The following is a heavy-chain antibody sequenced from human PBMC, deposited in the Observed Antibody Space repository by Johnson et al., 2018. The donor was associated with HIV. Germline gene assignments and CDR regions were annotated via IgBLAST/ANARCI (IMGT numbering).Heavy chain of an antibody. CDR1: GFTFSDYY. Sequence: QVQLVESGGGLVKPGGSLRLSCAASGFTFSDYYMSWIRQAPGKGLEWVSHISSSGSTIYHADSVKGRLIITRDKAKNSLSLQMSSLRAEDTAVYYCAREGPYWAFDIWGQGTMVTVSS. D-gene: IGHD2-15*01. CDR3: AREGPYWAFDI. CDR2: ISSSGSTI. V-gene: IGHV3-11*04. J-gene: IGHJ3*02.